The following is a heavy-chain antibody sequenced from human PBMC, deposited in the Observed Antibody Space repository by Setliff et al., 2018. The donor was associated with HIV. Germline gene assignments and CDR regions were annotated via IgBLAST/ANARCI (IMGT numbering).Heavy chain of an antibody. CDR1: GFTVSSNY. Sequence: GGSLRLSCAASGFTVSSNYMSWVRQAPGKGLEWVSVIYSGGSTYYADSVKGRFTISRDNSKNTLYLQMNSLRAEDTAVYYCAKSKAARMVRGDSFDIWGQGTMVTVSS. V-gene: IGHV3-53*01. J-gene: IGHJ3*02. CDR3: AKSKAARMVRGDSFDI. D-gene: IGHD3-10*01. CDR2: IYSGGST.